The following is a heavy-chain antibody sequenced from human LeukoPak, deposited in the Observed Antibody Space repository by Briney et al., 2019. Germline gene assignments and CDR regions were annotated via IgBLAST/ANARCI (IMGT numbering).Heavy chain of an antibody. J-gene: IGHJ4*02. Sequence: GGSLRLSCAASGFTFSSYSMNWVRQAPGKGLEWVSSISSSSSYIYYADSVKGRFTISRDNAKNSLYLQMNSLRAEDTAVYYCARLGPASSGWPESFDYWGQGTLVTVSS. CDR2: ISSSSSYI. CDR1: GFTFSSYS. CDR3: ARLGPASSGWPESFDY. D-gene: IGHD6-19*01. V-gene: IGHV3-21*01.